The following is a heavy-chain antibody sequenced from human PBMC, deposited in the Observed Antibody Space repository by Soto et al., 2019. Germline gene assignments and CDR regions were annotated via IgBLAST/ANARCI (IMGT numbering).Heavy chain of an antibody. CDR2: ISGSGGST. V-gene: IGHV3-23*01. CDR1: GFTFSSYA. D-gene: IGHD6-19*01. Sequence: EVQLLESGGGLVQPGGSLRLSCAASGFTFSSYAMSWVRQAPGKGLEWVSAISGSGGSTYYADSVKGRFTISRDNSKNTLYLQTNSLRAEDTAVYYCAKDAPEYSSGWCDDAFDIWGQGTMVTVSS. J-gene: IGHJ3*02. CDR3: AKDAPEYSSGWCDDAFDI.